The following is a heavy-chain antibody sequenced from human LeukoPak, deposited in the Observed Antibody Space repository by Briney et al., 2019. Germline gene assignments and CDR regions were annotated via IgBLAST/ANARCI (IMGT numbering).Heavy chain of an antibody. CDR1: GYTFTGYY. CDR3: ARPLLTDPIVVVPAAKGVRYDAFDI. D-gene: IGHD2-2*01. Sequence: ASVKVSCKASGYTFTGYYMHWVRQAPGQGLEWMGWINPNSGGTNYAQKFQGRVTMTRDTSISTAYMELSRLRSDDTAVYYCARPLLTDPIVVVPAAKGVRYDAFDIWGQGTMVTVSS. CDR2: INPNSGGT. V-gene: IGHV1-2*02. J-gene: IGHJ3*02.